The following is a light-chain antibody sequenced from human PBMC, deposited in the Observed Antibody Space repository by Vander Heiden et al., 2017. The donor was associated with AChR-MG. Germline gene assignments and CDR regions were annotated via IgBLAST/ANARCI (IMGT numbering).Light chain of an antibody. J-gene: IGKJ2*01. V-gene: IGKV4-1*01. CDR1: QSVLYSSNNKNY. Sequence: DIVLTQSPDSLAVSLGERATINCKSSQSVLYSSNNKNYLAWYQQKPGQPPKLLMYWASTRESGVPDRFSGSGSGTDFTLTISSLQAEDGAVYYCQQYDSTPMYTFGQGTKMEIK. CDR3: QQYDSTPMYT. CDR2: WAS.